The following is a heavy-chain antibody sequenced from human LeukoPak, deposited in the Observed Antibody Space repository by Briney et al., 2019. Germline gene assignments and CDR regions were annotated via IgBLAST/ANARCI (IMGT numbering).Heavy chain of an antibody. J-gene: IGHJ4*02. Sequence: ASVKVSCKASGYTFTGYYMHWVRQAPGQGLEWMGWINPNSGGTNYAQKFQGRVTMTRDTSISTAYMELSRLRSDDTAVYYCANPAWVRGRVTGDDYWGQGTLVTVSS. D-gene: IGHD3-10*01. CDR2: INPNSGGT. CDR1: GYTFTGYY. V-gene: IGHV1-2*02. CDR3: ANPAWVRGRVTGDDY.